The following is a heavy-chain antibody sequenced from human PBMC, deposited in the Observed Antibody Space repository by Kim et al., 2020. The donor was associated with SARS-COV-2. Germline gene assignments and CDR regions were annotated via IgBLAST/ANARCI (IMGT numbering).Heavy chain of an antibody. Sequence: SETLSLTCTVSGGSISSYYWSWIRQPPGKGLEWIGYIYYSGSTNYNPSLKSRVTISVDTSKNQFSLKLSSVTAADTAVYYCARVQLWQVYFDYWGQGTLVTVSS. CDR1: GGSISSYY. CDR3: ARVQLWQVYFDY. D-gene: IGHD5-18*01. J-gene: IGHJ4*02. CDR2: IYYSGST. V-gene: IGHV4-59*01.